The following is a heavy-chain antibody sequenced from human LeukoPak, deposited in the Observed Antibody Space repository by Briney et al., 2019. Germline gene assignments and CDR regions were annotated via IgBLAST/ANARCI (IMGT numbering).Heavy chain of an antibody. CDR2: IGTAGDT. CDR3: ARGALGFDY. CDR1: GFTFSSYD. Sequence: GGSLRLSCAASGFTFSSYDIQWDRQATGKGLEWVSSIGTAGDTYYAGSVKGRFTLSRENAKKSSYLQMNNLGAGDTAVYYCARGALGFDYWGQGTLVTVSS. J-gene: IGHJ4*02. V-gene: IGHV3-13*04.